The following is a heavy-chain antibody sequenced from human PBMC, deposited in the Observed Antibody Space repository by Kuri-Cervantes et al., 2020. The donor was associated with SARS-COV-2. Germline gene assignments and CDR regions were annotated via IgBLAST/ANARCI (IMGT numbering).Heavy chain of an antibody. V-gene: IGHV3-33*03. CDR1: GFTFSSYG. CDR2: IWYDGSNK. J-gene: IGHJ4*02. D-gene: IGHD3-3*01. CDR3: ARARFCSGFTCSGFDY. Sequence: GESLKISCAASGFTFSSYGMHWVRQAPGKGLEWVAVIWYDGSNKYYADSVKGRFTISRDNSKRTVYLEMKSLRVDDTAVYYCARARFCSGFTCSGFDYWGQGTLVTVSS.